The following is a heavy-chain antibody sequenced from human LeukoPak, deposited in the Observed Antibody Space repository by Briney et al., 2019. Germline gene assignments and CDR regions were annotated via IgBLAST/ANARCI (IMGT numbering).Heavy chain of an antibody. V-gene: IGHV1-69*05. CDR1: GGTFSSYA. CDR3: ASARSRDGYNYPNDY. J-gene: IGHJ4*02. D-gene: IGHD5-24*01. CDR2: IIPIFGTA. Sequence: GASVKVSCKASGGTFSSYAISWVRQAPGQGLEWMGGIIPIFGTANYAQKFRGRVTITTDESTSTAYMELSSLRSEDTAVYYCASARSRDGYNYPNDYWGQGTLVTVSS.